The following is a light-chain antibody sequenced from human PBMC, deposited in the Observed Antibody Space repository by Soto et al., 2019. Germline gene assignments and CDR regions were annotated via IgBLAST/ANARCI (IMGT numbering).Light chain of an antibody. V-gene: IGKV3-15*01. CDR2: GAS. J-gene: IGKJ1*01. CDR1: QSVSSN. CDR3: QQYNNWPTWT. Sequence: EMVMTQSPATLSVSPGARATLSCRASQSVSSNLAWYQQKPGQAPRLLIYGASTRATGIPARFSGSGSGTEFTLTISSLQSEDFAVYYCQQYNNWPTWTFGQGTKV.